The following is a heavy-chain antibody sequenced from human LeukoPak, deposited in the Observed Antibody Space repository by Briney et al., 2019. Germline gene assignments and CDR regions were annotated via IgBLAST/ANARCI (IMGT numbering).Heavy chain of an antibody. V-gene: IGHV3-30*18. J-gene: IGHJ3*02. Sequence: GGSLRLSCAASGFTFSSYGMHWVRQAPGKGLEWVAVISYDGSNKYYADSVKGRFTISRDNSKNTLYLQMNSLRAEDTAVYYCAKDLRVVAVRDVFDIWGQGTMVTVSS. CDR1: GFTFSSYG. CDR3: AKDLRVVAVRDVFDI. D-gene: IGHD2-15*01. CDR2: ISYDGSNK.